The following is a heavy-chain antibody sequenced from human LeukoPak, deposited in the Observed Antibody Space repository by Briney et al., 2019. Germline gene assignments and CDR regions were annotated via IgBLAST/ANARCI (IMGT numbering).Heavy chain of an antibody. CDR2: VYIGEDA. J-gene: IGHJ4*02. CDR3: ARGVDL. V-gene: IGHV4-61*02. Sequence: SETLPLTCIVSGGSINRGSYFWSWIRQPAGKGLELIGRVYIGEDANYNPSLKSRVSISVDTSKNQFSLKLTSVTAADTAIYYCARGVDLWGQGTLVIVSS. CDR1: GGSINRGSYF.